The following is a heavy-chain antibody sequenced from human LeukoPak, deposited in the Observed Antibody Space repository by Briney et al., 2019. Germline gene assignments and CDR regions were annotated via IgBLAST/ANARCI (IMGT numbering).Heavy chain of an antibody. CDR2: ISGSGGST. CDR3: AKDTLLWSGYYGYGAFDI. J-gene: IGHJ3*02. CDR1: GFTFSSYA. D-gene: IGHD3-3*01. Sequence: GGSLRLSCAASGFTFSSYAMSWVRQAPGKGLEWVSAISGSGGSTYYADSVKGRFTISRDNSKNTLYLQMNSLRAEDTAVYYCAKDTLLWSGYYGYGAFDIWGQGTMVTVSS. V-gene: IGHV3-23*01.